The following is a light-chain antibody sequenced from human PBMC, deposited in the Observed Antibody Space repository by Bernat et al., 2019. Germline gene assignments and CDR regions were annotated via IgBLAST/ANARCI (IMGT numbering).Light chain of an antibody. CDR1: QSVRTS. CDR2: DAS. J-gene: IGKJ1*01. Sequence: EIVMTQSPATLSVSPGDTATLSCRASQSVRTSLAWYQQIPGQAPRLLTHDASTRATGIPARFSGSGSGTEFTLTISSLQSEDFAVYYCLQYNKWPWTFGQGTKVEIK. V-gene: IGKV3-15*01. CDR3: LQYNKWPWT.